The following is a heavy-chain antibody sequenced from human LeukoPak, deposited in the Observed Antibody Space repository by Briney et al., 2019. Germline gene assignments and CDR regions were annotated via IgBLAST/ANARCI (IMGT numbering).Heavy chain of an antibody. CDR1: GFTFSSYG. CDR3: AKRGYYYDSSGYYSRTYFDY. CDR2: ISYDGSNN. Sequence: PGGSLRLSCVVSGFTFSSYGMHWVRQAPGKGLEWVAVISYDGSNNYYADSVKGRFTISRDNSKNTLYLQMNSLRAEDTAVYYCAKRGYYYDSSGYYSRTYFDYWGQGTLVIVSS. D-gene: IGHD3-22*01. V-gene: IGHV3-30*18. J-gene: IGHJ4*02.